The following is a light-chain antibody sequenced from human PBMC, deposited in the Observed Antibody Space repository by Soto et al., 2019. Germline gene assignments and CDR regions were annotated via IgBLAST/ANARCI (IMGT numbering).Light chain of an antibody. CDR3: QMWDSSSDHPEV. J-gene: IGLJ3*02. Sequence: SYELTQPPSVSVAPGKTGRITCGGNNFGRKSVHWYQQKPGQAPVVVIYYDSDRPSGIPERFSGSNSGNTATLTISRVEAGDEADYYCQMWDSSSDHPEVFGGGTKLTVL. CDR2: YDS. CDR1: NFGRKS. V-gene: IGLV3-21*04.